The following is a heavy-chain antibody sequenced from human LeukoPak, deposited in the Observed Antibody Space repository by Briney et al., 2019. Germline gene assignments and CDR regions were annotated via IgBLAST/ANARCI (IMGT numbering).Heavy chain of an antibody. CDR2: IRYDGSNK. Sequence: GGSLRLSCAASGFTFSSYGMHWVRQAPGKGLEGVAFIRYDGSNKYYADSVKGRFTISRDNSKNTLYLQMNSLRAEDTAVYYCAKEGSAVGNYFDYWGQGTLVTVSS. V-gene: IGHV3-30*02. CDR3: AKEGSAVGNYFDY. CDR1: GFTFSSYG. J-gene: IGHJ4*02. D-gene: IGHD6-19*01.